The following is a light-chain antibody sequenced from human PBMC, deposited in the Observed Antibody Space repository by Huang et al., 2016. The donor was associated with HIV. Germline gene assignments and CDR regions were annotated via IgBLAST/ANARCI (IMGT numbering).Light chain of an antibody. V-gene: IGKV1-12*01. CDR2: ATS. CDR3: QEANSFPPRVT. Sequence: DIQMTQSPSSVSASVGDRVTITCRASQAISSYLAWYQQKPGKAPKRLSFATSTLQSGVPSRFSGSGSGTDFTLTISSLQPEDFATYYCQEANSFPPRVTFGPGTKVHIK. CDR1: QAISSY. J-gene: IGKJ3*01.